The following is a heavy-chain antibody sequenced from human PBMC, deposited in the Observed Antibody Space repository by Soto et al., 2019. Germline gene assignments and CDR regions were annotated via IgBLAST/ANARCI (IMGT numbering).Heavy chain of an antibody. V-gene: IGHV4-31*11. Sequence: QVPLQESGPGLVKPSQTLSLTCAVSGGSISNGGYYWSWIRQHPGKDLEWLGSIYFSGSTYYNPSLTSRATISGATPKSQISLKLSSVTAADTAMYYWARDIHSQQPSHRWGGGYMDKWGKEPTLTCSS. J-gene: IGHJ6*03. CDR3: ARDIHSQQPSHRWGGGYMDK. CDR2: IYFSGST. D-gene: IGHD6-13*01. CDR1: GGSISNGGYY.